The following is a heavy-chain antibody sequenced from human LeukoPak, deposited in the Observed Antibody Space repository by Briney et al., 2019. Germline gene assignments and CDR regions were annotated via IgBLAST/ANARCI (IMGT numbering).Heavy chain of an antibody. D-gene: IGHD4-17*01. CDR1: GGTFSSYA. Sequence: ASVKVSCKASGGTFSSYAISWVPQAPGQGLEWMGGIIPIFGTANYAQKFQGRVTITADESTSTAYMELSSLRSEDTAVYYCARALDYGERASAFDIWGQGTMVTVSS. J-gene: IGHJ3*02. V-gene: IGHV1-69*01. CDR3: ARALDYGERASAFDI. CDR2: IIPIFGTA.